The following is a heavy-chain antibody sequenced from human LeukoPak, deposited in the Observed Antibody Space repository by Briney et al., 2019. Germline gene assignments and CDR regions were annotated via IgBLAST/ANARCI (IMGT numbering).Heavy chain of an antibody. J-gene: IGHJ4*02. Sequence: GGSLRLSCAASGFTFSSYAMHWVRQAPGKGLEWVAVISYDGSNKYYADSVKGRFTISRDNSKNTLYLQMNSLRAEDTAVYYCAREPHCSSTSCSDYWGQGTLVTVSS. CDR3: AREPHCSSTSCSDY. CDR2: ISYDGSNK. CDR1: GFTFSSYA. D-gene: IGHD2-2*01. V-gene: IGHV3-30-3*01.